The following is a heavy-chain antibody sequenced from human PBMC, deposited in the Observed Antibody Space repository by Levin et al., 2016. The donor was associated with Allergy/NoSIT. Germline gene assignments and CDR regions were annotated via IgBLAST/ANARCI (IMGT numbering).Heavy chain of an antibody. J-gene: IGHJ2*01. D-gene: IGHD4-17*01. CDR2: MNPNSGNT. Sequence: WVRQAPGQGLEWMGWMNPNSGNTGYAQKFQGRVTMTRNTSISTAYMELSSLRSEDTAVYYCARDKGDYGYWYFDLWGRGTLVTVSS. CDR3: ARDKGDYGYWYFDL. V-gene: IGHV1-8*01.